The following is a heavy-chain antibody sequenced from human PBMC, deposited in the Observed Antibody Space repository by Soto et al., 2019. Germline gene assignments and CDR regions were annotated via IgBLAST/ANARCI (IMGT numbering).Heavy chain of an antibody. Sequence: PSETLSLTCSVSGSSISRGGYYWSWIRQHPGRGLEWIGYIYYSGNTYYNPSLKSRVTISVDTSKNQFSLKLSAVTAADTAVYYCARGRVGATTDYFDYWGQGTLVTVPQ. V-gene: IGHV4-31*03. CDR2: IYYSGNT. CDR3: ARGRVGATTDYFDY. D-gene: IGHD1-26*01. CDR1: GSSISRGGYY. J-gene: IGHJ4*02.